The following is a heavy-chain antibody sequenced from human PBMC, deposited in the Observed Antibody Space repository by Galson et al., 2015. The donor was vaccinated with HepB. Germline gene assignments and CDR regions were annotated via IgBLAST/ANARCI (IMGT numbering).Heavy chain of an antibody. CDR3: VRDGVVTGMNY. J-gene: IGHJ4*02. Sequence: LSLTCTVSGGSIGRYYWSWIRQSPGKGLQWIGYIYYTGTTNYNPSLKSRVTISLDTSKNQFSLNMSSVTAADTAVYYCVRDGVVTGMNYWGQGTLVTVSS. CDR2: IYYTGTT. V-gene: IGHV4-59*01. D-gene: IGHD2-21*02. CDR1: GGSIGRYY.